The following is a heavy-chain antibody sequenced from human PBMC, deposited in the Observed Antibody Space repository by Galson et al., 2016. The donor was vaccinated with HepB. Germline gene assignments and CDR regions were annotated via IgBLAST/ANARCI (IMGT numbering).Heavy chain of an antibody. V-gene: IGHV1-69*13. J-gene: IGHJ4*02. CDR3: ARRGAIGSDFDY. CDR2: IIPISGTA. D-gene: IGHD5/OR15-5a*01. Sequence: SVKVSCKASGGAFSTYAISWVRQAPGQGPEWMGGIIPISGTADYAQKFQGRVTITADESTSSSYMELSSLRSEDTAVYYCARRGAIGSDFDYWGQGTLVTVSS. CDR1: GGAFSTYA.